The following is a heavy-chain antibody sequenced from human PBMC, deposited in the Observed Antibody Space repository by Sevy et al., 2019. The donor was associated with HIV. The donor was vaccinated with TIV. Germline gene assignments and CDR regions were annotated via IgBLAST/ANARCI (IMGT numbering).Heavy chain of an antibody. D-gene: IGHD6-13*01. V-gene: IGHV4-59*01. CDR3: AREYSSSETLHV. J-gene: IGHJ6*02. Sequence: SETLSLTCTVSGGSIHNSYWSWIRQSPGKGLEWIGYIHSSGSTNGNPSLKGRVTISVDTSKNQFSLNRKSVTAADSGIYYCAREYSSSETLHVWGQGTTVTVSS. CDR2: IHSSGST. CDR1: GGSIHNSY.